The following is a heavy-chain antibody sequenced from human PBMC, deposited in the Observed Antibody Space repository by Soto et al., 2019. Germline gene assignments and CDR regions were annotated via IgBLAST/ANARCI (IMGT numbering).Heavy chain of an antibody. J-gene: IGHJ6*02. Sequence: SSVKVSCKASGYTFTSYGISWVRQAPGQGLEWMGWISAYNGNTNYAQKLQGRVTMTTDTSTSTAYMEQKSLRSDDTAVYYCAIFIAAPPNCYYGMDVWGQGTTVTVSS. CDR2: ISAYNGNT. V-gene: IGHV1-18*04. CDR3: AIFIAAPPNCYYGMDV. CDR1: GYTFTSYG. D-gene: IGHD6-6*01.